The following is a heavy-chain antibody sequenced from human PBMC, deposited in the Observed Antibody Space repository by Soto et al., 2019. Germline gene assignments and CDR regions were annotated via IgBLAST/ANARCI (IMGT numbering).Heavy chain of an antibody. CDR1: GFTFSNYG. D-gene: IGHD1-26*01. V-gene: IGHV3-30*18. Sequence: GGSLRLSCAASGFTFSNYGIHWVRQAPGKGMEWVAVVGNDGTVTKYADSVKGRFTISRDNSKNTLYLQINSLRPEDTAVYYCAKGLLAIVGTTLPRDAFNIWGQGTMVTVSS. CDR2: VGNDGTVT. CDR3: AKGLLAIVGTTLPRDAFNI. J-gene: IGHJ3*02.